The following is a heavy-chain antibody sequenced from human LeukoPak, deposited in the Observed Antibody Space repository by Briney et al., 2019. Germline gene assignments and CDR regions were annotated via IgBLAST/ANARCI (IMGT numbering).Heavy chain of an antibody. CDR3: ARDRDTASLWFGEFRDY. D-gene: IGHD3-10*01. CDR2: IYYCGST. Sequence: PSETLSLTCTVSGGSISSSSYYWGWIRLPPGKGLEWIGSIYYCGSTYYNPSLKSRVTISVDTSKNQFSLKLSSVTAADTAVYYCARDRDTASLWFGEFRDYWGQGTLVTVSS. V-gene: IGHV4-39*02. CDR1: GGSISSSSYY. J-gene: IGHJ4*02.